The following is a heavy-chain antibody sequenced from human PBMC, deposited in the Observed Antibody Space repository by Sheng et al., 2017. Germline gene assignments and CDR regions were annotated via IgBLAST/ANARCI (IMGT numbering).Heavy chain of an antibody. Sequence: QVQLVQSGREVKKPGASVKVSCKASGYTFSNYGISWVRQAPGQGLQWMGWINPTSGKTGYAQKFQGRVTITRDTSISTAYMELSSLRSEDTAVYYCARMRGYTYGSFYFDYWGQGTLVTVSS. J-gene: IGHJ4*02. CDR3: ARMRGYTYGSFYFDY. CDR2: INPTSGKT. D-gene: IGHD5-18*01. V-gene: IGHV1-8*03. CDR1: GYTFSNYG.